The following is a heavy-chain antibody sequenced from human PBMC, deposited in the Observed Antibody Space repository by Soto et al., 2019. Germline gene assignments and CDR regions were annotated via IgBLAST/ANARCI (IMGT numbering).Heavy chain of an antibody. V-gene: IGHV3-30*18. CDR2: LSYDGDKE. D-gene: IGHD6-19*01. Sequence: QVQLEESGGNVVQPGRSLRLSCAASGFSFSDYGMHWVRQAPGKGLESVALLSYDGDKEYYADSVKGRFTISRDNSKNTVFLQMTSLRPEDTAVYYCRKDLMGEQWLGVMHYWGQGTLVTVSS. J-gene: IGHJ4*02. CDR1: GFSFSDYG. CDR3: RKDLMGEQWLGVMHY.